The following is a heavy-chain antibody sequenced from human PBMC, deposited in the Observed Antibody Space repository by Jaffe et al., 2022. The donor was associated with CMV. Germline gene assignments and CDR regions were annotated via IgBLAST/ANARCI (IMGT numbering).Heavy chain of an antibody. CDR1: GYTFTGYY. D-gene: IGHD2-15*01. Sequence: QVQLVQSGAEVKKPGASVKVSCKASGYTFTGYYMHWVRQAPGQGLEWMGWINPNSGGTNYAQKFQGRVTMTRDTSISTAYMELSRLRSDDTAVYYCARAASVVVALVEFDPWGQGTLVTVSS. CDR2: INPNSGGT. CDR3: ARAASVVVALVEFDP. V-gene: IGHV1-2*02. J-gene: IGHJ5*02.